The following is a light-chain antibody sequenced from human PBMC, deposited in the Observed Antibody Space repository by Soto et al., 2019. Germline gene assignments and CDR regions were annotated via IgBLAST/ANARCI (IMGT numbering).Light chain of an antibody. CDR1: SSDVGGYNL. Sequence: QSVLTQPASVSGSPGQSITISCTGTSSDVGGYNLVSWYQQYPDKAPKLMIFDVNTRPSGVSNRFSGSKSGNTASLTISGLQAEDDAYYYCSSYKTSSTLPYVFGTGTKVTVL. CDR2: DVN. CDR3: SSYKTSSTLPYV. J-gene: IGLJ1*01. V-gene: IGLV2-14*01.